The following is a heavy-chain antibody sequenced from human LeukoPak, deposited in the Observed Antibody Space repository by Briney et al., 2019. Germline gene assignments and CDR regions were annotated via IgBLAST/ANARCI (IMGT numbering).Heavy chain of an antibody. CDR1: GFTFSNQW. D-gene: IGHD1-26*01. Sequence: GGSLRLSCAASGFTFSNQWMSWVRQAPGKGLEWVANINVDGSTKYLLGSVKGRFTIPRDNAENSLYLQMNSLRADDTAVYYCARDLGGDAYEIWGQGTMVIVSS. CDR3: ARDLGGDAYEI. CDR2: INVDGSTK. J-gene: IGHJ3*02. V-gene: IGHV3-7*04.